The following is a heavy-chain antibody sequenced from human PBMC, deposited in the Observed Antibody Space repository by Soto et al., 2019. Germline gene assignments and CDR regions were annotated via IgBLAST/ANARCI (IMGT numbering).Heavy chain of an antibody. CDR2: IIPIFGTA. J-gene: IGHJ4*02. V-gene: IGHV1-69*13. CDR1: GGTFSSYA. D-gene: IGHD4-17*01. Sequence: GASVKVSCKASGGTFSSYAISWVRQAPGQGLEWMGGIIPIFGTANYAQKFQGRVTITADESTSTAYMELSSLRSEDTAVYYCARGEWRGTTVTTSLDYWGQGTLVTVSS. CDR3: ARGEWRGTTVTTSLDY.